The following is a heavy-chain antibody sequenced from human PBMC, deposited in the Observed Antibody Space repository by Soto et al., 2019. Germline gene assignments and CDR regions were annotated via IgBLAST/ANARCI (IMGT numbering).Heavy chain of an antibody. V-gene: IGHV1-69*01. CDR2: IIPIFGTA. CDR1: GGTFSSYA. D-gene: IGHD3-22*01. Sequence: QVQLVQSGAEVKKPGSSVKVSCKASGGTFSSYAISWVRQAPGQGLEWMGGIIPIFGTANYAQKFQGRVTITADESTSTAYMELSSLRSEDTAVYYCAREGVHYYDSSGDGNYYFDYWGHGTLVTVSS. J-gene: IGHJ4*01. CDR3: AREGVHYYDSSGDGNYYFDY.